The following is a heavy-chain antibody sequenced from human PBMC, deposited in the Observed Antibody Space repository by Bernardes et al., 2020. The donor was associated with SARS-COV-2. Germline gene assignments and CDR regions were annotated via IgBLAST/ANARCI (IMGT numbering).Heavy chain of an antibody. J-gene: IGHJ4*02. CDR3: STSFHSITIVRGIITYYFEY. Sequence: GGSLRLSCVASGITFTNAWMTWVRQAPGEGLEWIGHISSKADGGASEYSAPVKGRFTISRDDSRNTLYLQMDSLKTEDTAVYYCSTSFHSITIVRGIITYYFEYWGQGALVTVSS. CDR2: ISSKADGGAS. V-gene: IGHV3-15*01. CDR1: GITFTNAW. D-gene: IGHD3-10*01.